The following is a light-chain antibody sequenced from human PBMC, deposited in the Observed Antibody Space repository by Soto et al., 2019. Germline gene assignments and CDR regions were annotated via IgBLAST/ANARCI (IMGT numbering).Light chain of an antibody. CDR3: QQFGTPPWT. CDR1: QSVSSY. V-gene: IGKV3-20*01. Sequence: EIVMTQSPATLSVSPGERATLSCRASQSVSSYLAWYQQKRGQAPRLLIYGASNRATGIPDRFSGSGSGTHFTLTISRLEPEDFAIYYCQQFGTPPWTFGQGTKVDIK. J-gene: IGKJ1*01. CDR2: GAS.